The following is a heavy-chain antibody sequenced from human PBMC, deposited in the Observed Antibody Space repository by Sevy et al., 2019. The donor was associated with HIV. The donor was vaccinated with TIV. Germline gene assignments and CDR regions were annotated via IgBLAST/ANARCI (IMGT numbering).Heavy chain of an antibody. Sequence: ASVKVSCKASGYTFTHYAISWVRQAPGQGLEWMEWISGFNGDTKNAEKFQGRYTMTTDTSTKTAYMDLRSLRSDDTAVYYCVRGTTFYDFWTGGDYWGQGTLVTVSS. CDR2: ISGFNGDT. D-gene: IGHD3-3*01. V-gene: IGHV1-18*01. CDR3: VRGTTFYDFWTGGDY. CDR1: GYTFTHYA. J-gene: IGHJ4*02.